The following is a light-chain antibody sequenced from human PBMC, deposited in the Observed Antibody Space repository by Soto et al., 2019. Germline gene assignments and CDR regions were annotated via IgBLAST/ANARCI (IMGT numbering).Light chain of an antibody. V-gene: IGLV4-69*01. CDR3: QTWGTGIQVV. CDR1: SGHSSYA. J-gene: IGLJ2*01. Sequence: QPVLTQSPSASASLGASVKLTCTLSSGHSSYAIAWHQQQPEKGPRYLMKLSSDGSHSKGDGIPDRFSGSSSGAERYLTISRLQSEDEADYYCQTWGTGIQVVFGGGTKLTVL. CDR2: LSSDGSH.